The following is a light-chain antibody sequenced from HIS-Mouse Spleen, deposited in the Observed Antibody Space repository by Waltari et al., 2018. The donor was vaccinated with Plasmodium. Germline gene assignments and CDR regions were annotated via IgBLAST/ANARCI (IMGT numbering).Light chain of an antibody. J-gene: IGKJ4*01. CDR3: QQYNNWPLT. V-gene: IGKV3-15*01. CDR1: QSVSRN. Sequence: EIVMTQPPATLSVSPGERATLSCRASQSVSRNLAWYQQKHGQTPRLLIYGSSTRATGIPARFSGSGSGTEFTLTISSMQSEDFAVYYCQQYNNWPLTFGGGTKVEIK. CDR2: GSS.